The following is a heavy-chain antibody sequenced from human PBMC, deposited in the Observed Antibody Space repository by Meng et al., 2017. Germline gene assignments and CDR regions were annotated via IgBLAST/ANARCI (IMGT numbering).Heavy chain of an antibody. CDR1: GFTFGSYA. CDR3: AGGLTVNDY. Sequence: LGEVVVGLVQARRFTCISCAVSGFTFGSYAMNLVRQAPGKGLGLVAVISYDGSNNCYAVSVKGRITIYRDNSQNALYLQMNSLRAEDTAVYYCAGGLTVNDYWGQGTLVTVSS. V-gene: IGHV3-30*01. CDR2: ISYDGSNN. D-gene: IGHD4-17*01. J-gene: IGHJ4*02.